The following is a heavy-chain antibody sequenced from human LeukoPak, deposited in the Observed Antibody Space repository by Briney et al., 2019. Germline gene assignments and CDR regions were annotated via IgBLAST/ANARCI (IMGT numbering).Heavy chain of an antibody. D-gene: IGHD6-13*01. V-gene: IGHV5-51*01. CDR2: IYPGDSDT. J-gene: IGHJ5*02. Sequence: GESLKVSCKGSGYSFANYWIGWVRQMPGKGLEWMGTIYPGDSDTRYSPSFQGQVTISADKSISTAYLQWSSLKASDTAMYYCARHGVAAAGMGQRWFDPWGQGTLVTVSS. CDR1: GYSFANYW. CDR3: ARHGVAAAGMGQRWFDP.